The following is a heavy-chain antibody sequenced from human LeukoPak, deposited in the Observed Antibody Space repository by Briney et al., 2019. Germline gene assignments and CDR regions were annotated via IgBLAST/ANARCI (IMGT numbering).Heavy chain of an antibody. CDR1: GGSFSGYY. J-gene: IGHJ6*03. CDR3: ARGRGGSYYDYYYYMDV. V-gene: IGHV4-34*01. CDR2: INHSGST. D-gene: IGHD1-26*01. Sequence: SETLSLTCAVYGGSFSGYYWSWIRQPPGKGLEWIGEINHSGSTNYNPSLKSRVTISVDTSKNQFSLKLSSVTAADTAVYYCARGRGGSYYDYYYYMDVWGKGTTVTVSS.